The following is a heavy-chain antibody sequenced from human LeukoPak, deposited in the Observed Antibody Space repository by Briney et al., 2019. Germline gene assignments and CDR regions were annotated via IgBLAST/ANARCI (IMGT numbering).Heavy chain of an antibody. D-gene: IGHD3-10*01. CDR2: ISYDGSNK. V-gene: IGHV3-30-3*01. Sequence: GGSLRLSCAASGFTFSSYAMHWVRQAPGKGLEWVAVISYDGSNKYYADSVKGRFTISRDNSKNTLYLQMNSLRAEDTAVYYCARDAKVLLWFGTLAGYFDYWGQGTLVTVSS. CDR3: ARDAKVLLWFGTLAGYFDY. J-gene: IGHJ4*02. CDR1: GFTFSSYA.